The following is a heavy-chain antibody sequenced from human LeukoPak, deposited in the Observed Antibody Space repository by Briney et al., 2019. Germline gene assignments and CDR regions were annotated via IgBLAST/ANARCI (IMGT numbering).Heavy chain of an antibody. D-gene: IGHD3-22*01. J-gene: IGHJ4*02. V-gene: IGHV1-18*01. Sequence: VASVKVSCKASGYTFTSYGISWVRQAPGQGLEWMGWISAYNGNTNYAQKLQGRVTMTTDTSTSTAYMELRSLRSDDTAVYYCAIAYYYDSSGYCLDYWGQGTLVTVSS. CDR1: GYTFTSYG. CDR2: ISAYNGNT. CDR3: AIAYYYDSSGYCLDY.